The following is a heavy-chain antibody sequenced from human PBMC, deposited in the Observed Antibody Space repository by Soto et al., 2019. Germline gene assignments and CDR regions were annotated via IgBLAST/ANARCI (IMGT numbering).Heavy chain of an antibody. D-gene: IGHD6-25*01. Sequence: SETLSLTCTVSGASMNNYYWSWIRQPPGKGLEWIAYIYYSGSTKYNPSFESRVIVSVDTSRNQFSLKLISLTAADTAVYYCARWHSSSGYYGMDVWGQGTTVTVSS. CDR2: IYYSGST. V-gene: IGHV4-59*01. J-gene: IGHJ6*02. CDR3: ARWHSSSGYYGMDV. CDR1: GASMNNYY.